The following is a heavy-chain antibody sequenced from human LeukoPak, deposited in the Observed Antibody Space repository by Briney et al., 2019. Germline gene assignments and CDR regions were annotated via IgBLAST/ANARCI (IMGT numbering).Heavy chain of an antibody. CDR3: AREAGYFDY. V-gene: IGHV1-18*01. CDR1: GYTFTSYG. J-gene: IGHJ4*02. Sequence: ASVKVSCKASGYTFTSYGISWVRQAPGQGLEWMGWISAYNGNTNYAQKLQGRVTMTTDTSTSIAYMELRRLRSDDTAVYYCAREAGYFDYWGQGTLVTVSS. CDR2: ISAYNGNT.